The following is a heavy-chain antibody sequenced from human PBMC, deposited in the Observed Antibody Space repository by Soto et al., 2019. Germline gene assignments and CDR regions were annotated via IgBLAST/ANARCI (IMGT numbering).Heavy chain of an antibody. D-gene: IGHD4-17*01. CDR3: ARPDDYGDYDAFDI. CDR2: ISYDGSNK. V-gene: IGHV3-30-3*01. Sequence: GGSLRLSCAASGFTFSSYAMHWVRQAPGKGLEWVAVISYDGSNKYYADSVKGRFTISRDNSKNTLYLQMNSLRAEDTAVYYCARPDDYGDYDAFDIWGQGTMVTVSS. J-gene: IGHJ3*02. CDR1: GFTFSSYA.